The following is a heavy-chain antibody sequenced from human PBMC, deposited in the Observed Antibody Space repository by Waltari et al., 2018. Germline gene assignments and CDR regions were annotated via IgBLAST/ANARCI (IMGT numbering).Heavy chain of an antibody. D-gene: IGHD3-3*01. J-gene: IGHJ3*02. CDR2: ISYDGSNK. V-gene: IGHV3-30-3*01. CDR1: GLTFSSYA. CDR3: ARGWDQGYDFWSGYRLWSAFDI. Sequence: QVQLVESGGGVVQPGRSLRLSCAASGLTFSSYAMHWVRQAPGKGLEWVAVISYDGSNKYYADSVKGRFTISRDNSKNTLYLQMNSLRAEDTAVYYCARGWDQGYDFWSGYRLWSAFDIWGQGTMVTVSS.